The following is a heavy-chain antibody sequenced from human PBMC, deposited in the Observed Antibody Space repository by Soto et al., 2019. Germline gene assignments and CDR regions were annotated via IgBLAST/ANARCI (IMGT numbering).Heavy chain of an antibody. CDR2: VSYTGST. D-gene: IGHD1-26*01. Sequence: SATLSLTCTVSGGSISSSYYSWAWIRQPPGKGLECIGTVSYTGSTYYNPSHRSRVSMSVDTSRNQFSLKLSSVTAADTAVYYCARLRRERGHIFDFWGQGTLVTVSS. J-gene: IGHJ4*02. CDR1: GGSISSSYYS. CDR3: ARLRRERGHIFDF. V-gene: IGHV4-39*01.